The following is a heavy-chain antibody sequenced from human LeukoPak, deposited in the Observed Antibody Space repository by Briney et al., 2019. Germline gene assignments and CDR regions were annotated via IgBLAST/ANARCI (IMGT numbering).Heavy chain of an antibody. CDR3: ARGRRWLQLFDY. Sequence: SETLSLTCAVYGGSFSDYYWSWIRQPPGNGLEWNGEINHSGSTNYNPSLKSRVTISVDTSKNQFSLKLSSVTAADTAVYYCARGRRWLQLFDYWGQGTLVTVSS. CDR2: INHSGST. J-gene: IGHJ4*02. CDR1: GGSFSDYY. D-gene: IGHD5-24*01. V-gene: IGHV4-34*01.